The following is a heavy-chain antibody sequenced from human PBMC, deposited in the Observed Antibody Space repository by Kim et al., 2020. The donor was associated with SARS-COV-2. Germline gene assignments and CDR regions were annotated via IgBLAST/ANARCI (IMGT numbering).Heavy chain of an antibody. D-gene: IGHD7-27*01. J-gene: IGHJ5*02. Sequence: VKSRFTISRDNAKNSLYLKMNSRRAEDTAVYYCARDNWGPSNWFDPWGQGTLVTVSS. V-gene: IGHV3-11*01. CDR3: ARDNWGPSNWFDP.